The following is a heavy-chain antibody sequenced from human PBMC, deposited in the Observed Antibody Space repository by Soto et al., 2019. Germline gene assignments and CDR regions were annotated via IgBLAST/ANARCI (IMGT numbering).Heavy chain of an antibody. CDR1: GGSISSSTYY. J-gene: IGHJ6*02. CDR3: ARPKFLPGIAVAGTFSDYYYGMDV. V-gene: IGHV4-39*01. Sequence: SETLSLTCTFSGGSISSSTYYCCWIRHPPGKGPYCIWIIYYSGSTYYNPSLKSRVTISVDTSKNQFSLKLSSVTAADTAVYYCARPKFLPGIAVAGTFSDYYYGMDVWGQGTTVTVSS. CDR2: IYYSGST. D-gene: IGHD6-19*01.